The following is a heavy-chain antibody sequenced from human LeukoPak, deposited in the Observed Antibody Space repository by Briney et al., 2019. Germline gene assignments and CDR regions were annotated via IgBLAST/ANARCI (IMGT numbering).Heavy chain of an antibody. V-gene: IGHV3-74*01. Sequence: PGGSLRLSCAASGFTFSSYWMHWVRQVPGKGLMWVSRIKTDGSSTSYADSVKGRFTISRDNAKNSLYLQMNSLRAEDTALYYCAKDGGRTWNKARAFDIWGQGTMVTVSS. CDR1: GFTFSSYW. J-gene: IGHJ3*02. CDR2: IKTDGSST. D-gene: IGHD1/OR15-1a*01. CDR3: AKDGGRTWNKARAFDI.